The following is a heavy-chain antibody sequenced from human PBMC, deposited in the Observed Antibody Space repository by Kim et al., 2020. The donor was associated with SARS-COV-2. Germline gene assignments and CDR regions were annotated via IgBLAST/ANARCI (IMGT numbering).Heavy chain of an antibody. J-gene: IGHJ5*02. D-gene: IGHD2-2*01. CDR2: ISAYNGNT. CDR3: ARDIVVVPAATSPNNWFDP. Sequence: ASVKVSCKASGYTFTSYGISWVRQAPRQGLEWMGWISAYNGNTNYAQKLQGRVTMTTDTSTSTAYMELRSLRSDDTAVYYCARDIVVVPAATSPNNWFDPWGQGTLVTVSS. V-gene: IGHV1-18*01. CDR1: GYTFTSYG.